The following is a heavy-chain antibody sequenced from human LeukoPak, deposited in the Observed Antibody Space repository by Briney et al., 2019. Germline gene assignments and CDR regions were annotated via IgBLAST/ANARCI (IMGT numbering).Heavy chain of an antibody. D-gene: IGHD5-12*01. J-gene: IGHJ4*02. V-gene: IGHV4-59*01. CDR1: GCCISTSY. CDR3: ARGGGYASPIGY. CDR2: IYHSGST. Sequence: SETLSLTCTLSGCCISTSYWSWIRQPPGKGLEWIGYIYHSGSTNYNPSLKSRVTISVDTSKNQFSLKLSSVTAADTAVYYCARGGGYASPIGYWGQGALVTVSS.